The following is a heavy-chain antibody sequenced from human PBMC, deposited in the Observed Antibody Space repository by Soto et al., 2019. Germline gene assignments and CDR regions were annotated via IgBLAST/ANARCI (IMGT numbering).Heavy chain of an antibody. CDR3: ARPFDISGWYDY. CDR2: IYPCDSDT. J-gene: IGHJ4*02. D-gene: IGHD6-19*01. CDR1: GYSFTSYC. V-gene: IGHV5-51*01. Sequence: PGESLKISGKASGYSFTSYCFAWVRQMPWKGLDLMGIIYPCDSDTRYSPSFKGQVTISADTSISTAYLQWSSLEASDTAMYYCARPFDISGWYDYWGQGPLVTVSS.